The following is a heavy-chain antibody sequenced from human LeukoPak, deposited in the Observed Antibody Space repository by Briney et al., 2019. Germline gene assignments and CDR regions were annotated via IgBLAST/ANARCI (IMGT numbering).Heavy chain of an antibody. D-gene: IGHD5-18*01. CDR2: ISYDGSNK. CDR1: GFTFSSYA. V-gene: IGHV3-30-3*01. Sequence: GGSLRLSCAASGFTFSSYAMHWVRQAPGNGLEWVAVISYDGSNKYYADSVKGRFTISRDNAKNSLYLQMNSLRAEDTAVYYCARGGVQLHDYWGQGTLVTVSS. CDR3: ARGGVQLHDY. J-gene: IGHJ4*02.